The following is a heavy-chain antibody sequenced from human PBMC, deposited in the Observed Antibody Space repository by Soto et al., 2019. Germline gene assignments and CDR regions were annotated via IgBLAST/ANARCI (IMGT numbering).Heavy chain of an antibody. V-gene: IGHV3-30*18. CDR1: GDSGFSFSSYG. J-gene: IGHJ6*02. CDR3: VKDRMVTSYFYGMDV. D-gene: IGHD5-18*01. Sequence: VQLVESGGGVVQPGRSLRLSCAASGDSGFSFSSYGFHWVRQAPGKGLEWVAVISYDGSNRHFAESVKGRFSVSRDNAMLTVALQMNSLRPEDTAVYYCVKDRMVTSYFYGMDVWGQGTTVTVSS. CDR2: ISYDGSNR.